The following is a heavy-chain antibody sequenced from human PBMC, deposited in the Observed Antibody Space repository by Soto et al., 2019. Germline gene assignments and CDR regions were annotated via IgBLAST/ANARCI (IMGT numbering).Heavy chain of an antibody. Sequence: ASVKVSCKASGYTFTGYYMHWVRQAPGQGLEWMGWINPNSGGTNYAQKFQGRVTMTRDTSISTAYMELSRLRSDDTAVYYCARTPGGYDLEFDYWGQGTLVTVSS. J-gene: IGHJ4*02. CDR3: ARTPGGYDLEFDY. CDR2: INPNSGGT. D-gene: IGHD5-12*01. V-gene: IGHV1-2*02. CDR1: GYTFTGYY.